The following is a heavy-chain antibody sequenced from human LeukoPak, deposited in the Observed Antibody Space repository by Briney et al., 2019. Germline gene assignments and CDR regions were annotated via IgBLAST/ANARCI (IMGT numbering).Heavy chain of an antibody. CDR3: ARSYDFWSGPPFDP. D-gene: IGHD3-3*01. V-gene: IGHV4-59*02. CDR2: IYYSGTT. Sequence: SETLSLTCTVSGGSVSGYYWSWIRQPPGKGLEWIAPIYYSGTTYYNPSLKSRVTMSVDTSKNQFSLNLSSVTAADTAVYYCARSYDFWSGPPFDPWGQGTLVTVSS. J-gene: IGHJ5*02. CDR1: GGSVSGYY.